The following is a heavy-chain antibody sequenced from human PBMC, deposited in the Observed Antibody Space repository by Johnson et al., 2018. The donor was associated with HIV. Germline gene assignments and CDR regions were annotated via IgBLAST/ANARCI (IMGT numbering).Heavy chain of an antibody. CDR3: ASSYSESDAFDI. D-gene: IGHD3-10*01. CDR1: GFTFSSYA. J-gene: IGHJ3*02. V-gene: IGHV3-64*01. Sequence: VQLVESGGGLVQPGGSLRLSCAASGFTFSSYAMHWVRQAPGKGLEYVSAISSDGGSSYSANSVKGRFTISRDNSKNTLYLQMNSLRVEDTAVYYCASSYSESDAFDIWGQGTMVTVSS. CDR2: ISSDGGSS.